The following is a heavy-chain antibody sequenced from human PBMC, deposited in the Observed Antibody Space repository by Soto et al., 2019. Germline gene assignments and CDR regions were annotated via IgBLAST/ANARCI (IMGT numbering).Heavy chain of an antibody. CDR1: GFTFSTYG. V-gene: IGHV3-23*01. D-gene: IGHD2-8*02. CDR2: ISGSGGST. CDR3: AKDVRGDDPGHVVRIGGVPAAYH. Sequence: EVQLLESGGGLVQPGGSLRLSCAASGFTFSTYGMNWVRQAPGKGLEWVSAISGSGGSTYYADSVKGRFTISRDKSKNTLDLQLSSLRAEDTAVYDGAKDVRGDDPGHVVRIGGVPAAYHWGRGTLVTVSS. J-gene: IGHJ5*02.